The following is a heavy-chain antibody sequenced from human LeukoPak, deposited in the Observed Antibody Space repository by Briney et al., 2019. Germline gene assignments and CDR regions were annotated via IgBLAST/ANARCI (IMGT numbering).Heavy chain of an antibody. J-gene: IGHJ4*02. CDR2: MNPNSGNT. CDR3: ARCLGYCSGVDY. V-gene: IGHV1-8*01. Sequence: ASVKVSCKASGYTFTSYDINWVRQATGQGLEWMGWMNPNSGNTGYAQKFQGRVTMTRNTSISTAYMKLSSLRSEDTAVYYCARCLGYCSGVDYWGQGTLVTVSS. CDR1: GYTFTSYD. D-gene: IGHD2-15*01.